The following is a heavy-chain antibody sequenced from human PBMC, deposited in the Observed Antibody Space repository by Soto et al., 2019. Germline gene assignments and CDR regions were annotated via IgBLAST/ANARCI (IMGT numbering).Heavy chain of an antibody. V-gene: IGHV1-46*03. Sequence: ASVKVSCKASGYTFTSYYMHWVRQAPGQGLERMGIINPSGGSTSYAQKFQGRVTMTRDTSTSTVYMELSSLRSEDTAVYYCARDAGYSSSSFGRSATKYYYYYYMDVWGKGTTVTVSS. J-gene: IGHJ6*03. CDR3: ARDAGYSSSSFGRSATKYYYYYYMDV. CDR1: GYTFTSYY. CDR2: INPSGGST. D-gene: IGHD6-6*01.